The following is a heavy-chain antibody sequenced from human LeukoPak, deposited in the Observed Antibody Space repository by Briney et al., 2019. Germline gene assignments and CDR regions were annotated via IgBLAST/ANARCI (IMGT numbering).Heavy chain of an antibody. CDR1: GFTFGDYA. CDR3: TRGSRDGYNCDY. V-gene: IGHV3-49*04. D-gene: IGHD5-24*01. CDR2: IRGKAYGGTT. J-gene: IGHJ4*02. Sequence: GGSLRLSCTASGFTFGDYAMSWVRQAPGKGLEWVGFIRGKAYGGTTEYAASVKGRFTISRDDSKSIAYLQMNSLKTEDTAVYYCTRGSRDGYNCDYWGQGTLVTVSS.